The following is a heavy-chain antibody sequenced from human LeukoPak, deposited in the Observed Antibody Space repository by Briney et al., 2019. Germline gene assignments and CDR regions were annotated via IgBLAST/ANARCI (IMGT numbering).Heavy chain of an antibody. V-gene: IGHV3-23*01. D-gene: IGHD4-17*01. CDR3: AKDSPSHYGDYAGFDI. CDR2: ISGSGGST. Sequence: PGGSLRLSCAASGFTFSSYAMSWVRQAPGKGLEWASAISGSGGSTYYADSVKGRFTISRDNSKNTLYLQMNSLRAEDTAVYYCAKDSPSHYGDYAGFDIWGQGTMVTVSS. J-gene: IGHJ3*02. CDR1: GFTFSSYA.